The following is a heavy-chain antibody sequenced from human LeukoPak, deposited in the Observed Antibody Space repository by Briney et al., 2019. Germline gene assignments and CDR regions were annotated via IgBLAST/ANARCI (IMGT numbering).Heavy chain of an antibody. CDR2: IIPIFGTA. J-gene: IGHJ6*03. Sequence: SVKVSCKASGGTFSSYAISWVRQAPGQGLEWMGGIIPIFGTANYAQKFQGRVTITTDESTSTAYMELSSLRSEDTAVYYCARASAAAGTFYYYYYMDVWGKGTTVTVSS. CDR1: GGTFSSYA. CDR3: ARASAAAGTFYYYYYMDV. D-gene: IGHD6-13*01. V-gene: IGHV1-69*05.